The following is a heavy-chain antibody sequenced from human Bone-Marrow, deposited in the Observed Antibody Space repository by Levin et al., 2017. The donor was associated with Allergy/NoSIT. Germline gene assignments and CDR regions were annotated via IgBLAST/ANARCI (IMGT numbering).Heavy chain of an antibody. Sequence: SQTLSLTCAVYGGSFSGYYWSWIRQPPGKGLEWIGEINHSGSTNYNPSLKSRVTISVDTSKNQFSLKLSSVTAADTAVYYCARESVGDYYFDYWGQGTLVTVSS. CDR1: GGSFSGYY. CDR2: INHSGST. D-gene: IGHD3-10*01. J-gene: IGHJ4*02. CDR3: ARESVGDYYFDY. V-gene: IGHV4-34*01.